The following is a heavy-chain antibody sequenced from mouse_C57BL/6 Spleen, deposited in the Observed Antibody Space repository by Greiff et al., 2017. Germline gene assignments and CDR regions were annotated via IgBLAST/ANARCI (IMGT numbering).Heavy chain of an antibody. J-gene: IGHJ2*01. Sequence: EVKLVESGPGLVKPSQSLSLTCSVTGYSITSGYYWNWIRQFPGNKLEWMGYISYDGSNNYNPSLKNRISITRDTSKNQFFLKLNSVTTEDTATYYCARGYYGSSQPFDYWGQGTTLTVSS. D-gene: IGHD1-1*01. CDR3: ARGYYGSSQPFDY. CDR2: ISYDGSN. V-gene: IGHV3-6*01. CDR1: GYSITSGYY.